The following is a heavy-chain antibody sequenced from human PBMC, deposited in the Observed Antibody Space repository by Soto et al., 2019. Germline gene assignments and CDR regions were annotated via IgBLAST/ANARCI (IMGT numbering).Heavy chain of an antibody. Sequence: GESLKISCAASGFTFSGSAIHWVRQVPGKGLEWIGRIRSITNNYATAYSASLNGRFTVSRDDSKNTAYLQMNSLRTEDTGVYYCARRGYSDDSPHGMDVWGQGTTVTVSS. CDR2: IRSITNNYAT. D-gene: IGHD2-15*01. J-gene: IGHJ6*02. V-gene: IGHV3-73*01. CDR1: GFTFSGSA. CDR3: ARRGYSDDSPHGMDV.